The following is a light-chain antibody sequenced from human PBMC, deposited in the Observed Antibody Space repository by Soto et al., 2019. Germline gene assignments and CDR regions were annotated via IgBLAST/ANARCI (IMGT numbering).Light chain of an antibody. CDR1: QRISSW. J-gene: IGKJ1*01. Sequence: DIPMTQSPSTLSASVGDRGTITCRANQRISSWLAWYQLKPGKAPKLVIYKASNLESGVPPRFSGSGSGTEFTLTISSLQHEDFATYYCQQYVNYPWTFGPGTKVDIK. CDR2: KAS. V-gene: IGKV1-5*03. CDR3: QQYVNYPWT.